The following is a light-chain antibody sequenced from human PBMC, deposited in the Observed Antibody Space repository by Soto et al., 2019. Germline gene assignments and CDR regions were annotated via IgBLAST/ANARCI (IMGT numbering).Light chain of an antibody. V-gene: IGLV3-21*04. Sequence: SYELTQPPSVSVDPGKTARITCGGNNIGNKSVHWYQQKPGQAPVLVIYYDSDRPSGIPERFSGSNSGNTATLTISRVEAGDEADYYCQVWDSSSDHVVFGGGTKLTVL. CDR2: YDS. CDR3: QVWDSSSDHVV. CDR1: NIGNKS. J-gene: IGLJ2*01.